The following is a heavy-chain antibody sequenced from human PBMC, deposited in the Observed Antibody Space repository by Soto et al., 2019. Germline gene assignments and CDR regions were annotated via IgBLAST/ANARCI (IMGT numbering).Heavy chain of an antibody. CDR3: ARGESIVLMVYANVGGMDV. CDR1: GYTFTGYY. Sequence: ASVKVSCKASGYTFTGYYRHWVRQAPGQGLEWMGWINPNSGGTNYAQKFQGRVTMTRDTSISTAYMELSRLRSDDTAVYYCARGESIVLMVYANVGGMDVCGQGTTVTFYS. D-gene: IGHD2-8*01. CDR2: INPNSGGT. V-gene: IGHV1-2*02. J-gene: IGHJ6*02.